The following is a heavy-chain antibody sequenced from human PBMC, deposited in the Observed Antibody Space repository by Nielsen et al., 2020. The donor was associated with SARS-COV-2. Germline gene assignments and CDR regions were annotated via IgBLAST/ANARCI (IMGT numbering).Heavy chain of an antibody. CDR2: IKSKTDGGTT. Sequence: GGSLRLSCAASGFTFSNAWMSWVRQAPGKGLEWVGRIKSKTDGGTTDYAAPVKGRFTISRDDSKNTLYLQMNSLKTEDTAVYYCISSWSAPYYYYYYMDVWGKGTTVTVSS. D-gene: IGHD6-13*01. CDR3: ISSWSAPYYYYYYMDV. V-gene: IGHV3-15*01. CDR1: GFTFSNAW. J-gene: IGHJ6*03.